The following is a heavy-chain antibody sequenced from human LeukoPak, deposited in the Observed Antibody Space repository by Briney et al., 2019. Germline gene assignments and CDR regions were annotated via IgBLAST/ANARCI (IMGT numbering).Heavy chain of an antibody. Sequence: GGSLRLSCAASGFTFDDYAMHWVRQAPGKGLEWVSGISWNSGSIGYADSVKGRFTISRDNAKNSLYLQMNSLRAEDTALYYCAKEYGSGSYYNVNYYYYMDVWGKGTTVTISS. V-gene: IGHV3-9*01. J-gene: IGHJ6*03. D-gene: IGHD3-10*01. CDR3: AKEYGSGSYYNVNYYYYMDV. CDR1: GFTFDDYA. CDR2: ISWNSGSI.